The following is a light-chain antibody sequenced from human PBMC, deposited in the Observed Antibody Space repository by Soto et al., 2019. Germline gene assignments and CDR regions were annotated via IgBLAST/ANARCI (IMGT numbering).Light chain of an antibody. J-gene: IGLJ2*01. CDR2: DVS. Sequence: QSALTQPASVSGSPGQSITISCTGTSSDVGAYNYVSWYQQRPGKAPKLMIYDVSNRPSGVSNRFSGSKSGNTASLTISGLQAEDEADYYCSSFTSSITLIFGGGTKVTVL. CDR1: SSDVGAYNY. CDR3: SSFTSSITLI. V-gene: IGLV2-14*01.